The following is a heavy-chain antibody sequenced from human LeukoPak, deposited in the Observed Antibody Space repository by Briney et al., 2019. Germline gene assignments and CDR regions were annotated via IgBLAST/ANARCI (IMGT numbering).Heavy chain of an antibody. J-gene: IGHJ4*02. CDR2: IIPIFGTA. CDR3: ARVQWLAEYYFDY. Sequence: PEASVKVSCKASGGTFSSYAISWVRQAPGQGLEWMGGIIPIFGTANYAQKFQGRVTITTDESTSTAYMELSSLRSEDTAVYYCARVQWLAEYYFDYWGQGTLVTVSS. V-gene: IGHV1-69*05. CDR1: GGTFSSYA. D-gene: IGHD6-19*01.